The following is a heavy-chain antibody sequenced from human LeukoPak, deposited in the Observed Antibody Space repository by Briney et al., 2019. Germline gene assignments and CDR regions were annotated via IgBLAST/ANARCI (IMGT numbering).Heavy chain of an antibody. CDR2: IRYDGSNK. D-gene: IGHD1-26*01. J-gene: IGHJ4*02. CDR3: AKDGGSYCLDY. CDR1: GFTFSSYA. V-gene: IGHV3-30*02. Sequence: GGSLRLSCAASGFTFSSYAMHWVRQAPGKGLEWVAFIRYDGSNKYYADSVKGRFTISRDNSKNTLYLQMNSLRAEDTSVYYCAKDGGSYCLDYWGQGTLVTVSS.